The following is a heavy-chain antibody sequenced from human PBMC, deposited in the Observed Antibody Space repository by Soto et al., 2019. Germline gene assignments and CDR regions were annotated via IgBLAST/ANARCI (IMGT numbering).Heavy chain of an antibody. Sequence: GGSLRLSCAASGFTFSDYYMSWIRQAPGKGLEWVSYISSSGSTIYYADSVKGRFTISRDNAKNSLYLQMNSLRAEDTAVYYCARDRQWFDIDAFDIWGQGTMVTVSS. CDR1: GFTFSDYY. J-gene: IGHJ3*02. CDR2: ISSSGSTI. V-gene: IGHV3-11*01. CDR3: ARDRQWFDIDAFDI. D-gene: IGHD3-10*01.